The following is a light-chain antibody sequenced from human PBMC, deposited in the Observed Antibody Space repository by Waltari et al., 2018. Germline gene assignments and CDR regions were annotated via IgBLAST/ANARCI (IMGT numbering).Light chain of an antibody. V-gene: IGKV3-11*01. CDR1: QSVSSY. CDR3: QQRSNWPLGT. CDR2: DAS. J-gene: IGKJ1*01. Sequence: EIVLTQSPATLSLSPGERDTLPCRASQSVSSYLAWYQQKPGQAPRLLIYDASNRATGIPARFSGSGSGTDFTLTISSLEPEDFAVYYCQQRSNWPLGTFGQGTKVEIK.